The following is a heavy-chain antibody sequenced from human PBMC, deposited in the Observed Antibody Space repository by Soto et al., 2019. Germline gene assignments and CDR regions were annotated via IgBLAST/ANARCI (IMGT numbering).Heavy chain of an antibody. Sequence: QVQLQESGPGLVKPSETLSLTCTVSGGSISSYYWSWIRQPPGKGLEWIGYIYYSGSTNYNPSLQSRVTISVDTSKNQFSLKLSSVTAADTAVYYCAREDYSNYGGVVYWGQGTLVTVSS. CDR1: GGSISSYY. J-gene: IGHJ4*02. CDR2: IYYSGST. D-gene: IGHD4-4*01. CDR3: AREDYSNYGGVVY. V-gene: IGHV4-59*01.